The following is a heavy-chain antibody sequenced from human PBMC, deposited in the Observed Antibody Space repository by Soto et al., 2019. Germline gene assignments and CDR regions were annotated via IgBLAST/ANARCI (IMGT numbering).Heavy chain of an antibody. CDR1: GFTFSSYA. V-gene: IGHV3-30-3*01. CDR2: ISYDGSNK. Sequence: GGSLRLSCAASGFTFSSYAMHWVRQAPGKGLEWVAVISYDGSNKYYADSVKGRFTISRDNSKNTLYLQMNSLRAEDTAVYYCASTNSGWIIDYWGQGTLVTVSS. J-gene: IGHJ4*02. CDR3: ASTNSGWIIDY. D-gene: IGHD6-19*01.